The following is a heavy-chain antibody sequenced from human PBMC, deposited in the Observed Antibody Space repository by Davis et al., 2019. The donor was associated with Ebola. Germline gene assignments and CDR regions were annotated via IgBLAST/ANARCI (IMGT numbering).Heavy chain of an antibody. CDR3: ARDHRLGSTSFRY. Sequence: ASVKVSCKASGYSFTSYYIHWVRQAPGQGLEWMGIINPNTGSVSYAQKFQGRVTMTTDTSTSTAYMELRSLISDDTAVYYCARDHRLGSTSFRYWGQGALVTVSS. V-gene: IGHV1-46*01. J-gene: IGHJ4*02. CDR1: GYSFTSYY. CDR2: INPNTGSV. D-gene: IGHD1-26*01.